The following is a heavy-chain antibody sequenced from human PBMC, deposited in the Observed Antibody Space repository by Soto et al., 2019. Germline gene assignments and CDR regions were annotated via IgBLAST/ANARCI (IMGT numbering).Heavy chain of an antibody. CDR3: ERGAALGYFDF. CDR1: GFTFQSYS. CDR2: ITSGGTYK. D-gene: IGHD6-25*01. Sequence: EMQLVESGGGLVKPGGSLRLSCAASGFTFQSYSINWVRQAPGKGLEWVSSITSGGTYKYYRDSVEGRFTISRDNARNSLYLQMDNLRAEDTGVYFCERGAALGYFDFWGQGTLVTVSS. J-gene: IGHJ4*02. V-gene: IGHV3-21*01.